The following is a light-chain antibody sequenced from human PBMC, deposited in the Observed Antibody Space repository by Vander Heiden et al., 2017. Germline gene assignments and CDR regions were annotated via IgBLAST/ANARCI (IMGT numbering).Light chain of an antibody. CDR2: AAS. CDR1: QGISSY. CDR3: QQYYSYPRT. V-gene: IGKV1-8*01. J-gene: IGKJ1*01. Sequence: AHLIPPSPSSLSASTGDRVTITCRASQGISSYLAWYQQKPGKAPKLLIYAASTLQSGVPSRFSGSGSGTEFTLTISCLQSEDFATYYCQQYYSYPRTFGQGTKVEIK.